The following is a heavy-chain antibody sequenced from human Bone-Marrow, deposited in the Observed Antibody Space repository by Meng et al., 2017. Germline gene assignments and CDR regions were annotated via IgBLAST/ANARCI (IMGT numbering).Heavy chain of an antibody. Sequence: SVKVSCKASGGTFSSYAISWVRQAPGQGLEWMGGIIPILGIANYAQKFQGRVTITADKSTSTAYMELSSLRSEDTAVYYCARGLPNYYYYGMDVWGQGTTVTGAS. CDR1: GGTFSSYA. D-gene: IGHD4-11*01. J-gene: IGHJ6*02. CDR2: IIPILGIA. V-gene: IGHV1-69*10. CDR3: ARGLPNYYYYGMDV.